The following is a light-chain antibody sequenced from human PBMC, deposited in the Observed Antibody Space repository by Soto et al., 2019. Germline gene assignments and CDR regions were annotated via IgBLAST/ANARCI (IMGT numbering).Light chain of an antibody. CDR2: NTY. CDR1: SGSVSTSYY. V-gene: IGLV8-61*01. CDR3: VLYMVSGISV. J-gene: IGLJ2*01. Sequence: QTVVTQEPSFSVSPGGTVTLTCGLSSGSVSTSYYPSWYQQTPGQAPRTLIYNTYTRSSGVPDRFSASILGGKAALTITGAQADDESDYYCVLYMVSGISVFGGGTKLTVL.